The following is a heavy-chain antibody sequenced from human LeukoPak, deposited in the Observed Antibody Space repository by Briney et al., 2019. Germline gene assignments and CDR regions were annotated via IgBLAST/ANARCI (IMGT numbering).Heavy chain of an antibody. Sequence: SETLSLTCTVSGGSISSYYWSWIRQPPGMGLEWIGYIYYSGSTNYNPSLKSRVTISVDTSKNQFSLKLSSVTAADTAVYYCARGNYYDPDWFDPWGQGTLVTVSS. CDR2: IYYSGST. J-gene: IGHJ5*02. CDR1: GGSISSYY. D-gene: IGHD3-22*01. V-gene: IGHV4-59*01. CDR3: ARGNYYDPDWFDP.